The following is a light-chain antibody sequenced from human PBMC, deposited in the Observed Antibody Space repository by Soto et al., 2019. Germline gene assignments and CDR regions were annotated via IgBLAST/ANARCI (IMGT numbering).Light chain of an antibody. J-gene: IGKJ4*02. CDR3: QQRSNWPG. CDR1: QSVSSY. V-gene: IGKV3-11*01. Sequence: EIVLTQSPATLSLSPGERATLSCRASQSVSSYLAWYQQKPGQAPRLLIYYASNRATGIPARFSGSGSGTNFTLTISSLEPEDFAVYYCQQRSNWPGFGGRTKVENK. CDR2: YAS.